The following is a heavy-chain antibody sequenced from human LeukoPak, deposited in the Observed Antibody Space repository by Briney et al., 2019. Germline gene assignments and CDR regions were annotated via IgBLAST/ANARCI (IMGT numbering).Heavy chain of an antibody. D-gene: IGHD3-16*01. V-gene: IGHV3-7*01. Sequence: PGGPLRLSCTASGFTFSNYWMGWVRPAPGKGLEWVANIKEDGTKIYYVDSVKGRFTISRDNAKNSLYLQMNSVRDEDAAVYYCARVVDYGWFDPWGQGTLVAVSS. J-gene: IGHJ5*02. CDR2: IKEDGTKI. CDR1: GFTFSNYW. CDR3: ARVVDYGWFDP.